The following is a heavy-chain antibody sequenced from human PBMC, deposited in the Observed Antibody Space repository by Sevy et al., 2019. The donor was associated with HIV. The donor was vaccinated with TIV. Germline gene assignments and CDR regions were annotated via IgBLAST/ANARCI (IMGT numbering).Heavy chain of an antibody. CDR2: ISGSSSYT. V-gene: IGHV3-11*06. CDR3: ARVGCSISSCPKGDAFDI. CDR1: GFTFSDYY. D-gene: IGHD2-2*01. Sequence: GGSLRLSCAASGFTFSDYYINWIRQAPGKGLEWVSYISGSSSYTNYADSVKGRFTISRDKAKNSLYLQMNSLRAEDTAVYYCARVGCSISSCPKGDAFDIWGQGTMVTVSS. J-gene: IGHJ3*02.